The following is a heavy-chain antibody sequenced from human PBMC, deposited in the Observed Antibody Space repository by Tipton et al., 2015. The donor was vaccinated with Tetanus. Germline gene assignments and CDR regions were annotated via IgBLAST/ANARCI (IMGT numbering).Heavy chain of an antibody. Sequence: TLSLTCTVSGASINAGGYLWTWVRPRPGKGLEGIGNNYFTALTSYTPSLNSRVTISVGKSKNHFSLKLNSVTAADTAMDYCVTVNCPNYYHYGMDVWGQGTTVIVSS. CDR2: NYFTALT. CDR1: GASINAGGYL. J-gene: IGHJ6*02. V-gene: IGHV4-31*03. D-gene: IGHD1-1*01. CDR3: VTVNCPNYYHYGMDV.